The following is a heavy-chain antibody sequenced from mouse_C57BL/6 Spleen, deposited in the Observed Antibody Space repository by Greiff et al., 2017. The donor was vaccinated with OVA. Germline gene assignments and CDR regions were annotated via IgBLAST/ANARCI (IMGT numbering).Heavy chain of an antibody. D-gene: IGHD2-4*01. CDR2: IYPGDGDT. Sequence: VQLQQSGPELVKPGASVKISCKASGYAFSSSWMNWVKQRPGKGLEWIGRIYPGDGDTNYNGKFKGKATLTADKSSSTAYMQLSSLTSEDSAVYFCLYYDYDLDYWGQGTTLTVSS. V-gene: IGHV1-82*01. J-gene: IGHJ2*01. CDR1: GYAFSSSW. CDR3: LYYDYDLDY.